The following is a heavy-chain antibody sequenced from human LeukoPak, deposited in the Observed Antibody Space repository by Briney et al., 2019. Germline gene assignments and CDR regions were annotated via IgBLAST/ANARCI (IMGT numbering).Heavy chain of an antibody. CDR2: IYTSGST. V-gene: IGHV4-4*07. Sequence: SETLSLTCTVSGGSISSYYWSWIRQPARKGLEWIGRIYTSGSTNYNPSLKSRVTMSVDTSKNQFSLKLSSVTAADTAVYYCARGHSDYYYYYMDVWGKGTTVTISS. D-gene: IGHD4-11*01. CDR3: ARGHSDYYYYYMDV. J-gene: IGHJ6*03. CDR1: GGSISSYY.